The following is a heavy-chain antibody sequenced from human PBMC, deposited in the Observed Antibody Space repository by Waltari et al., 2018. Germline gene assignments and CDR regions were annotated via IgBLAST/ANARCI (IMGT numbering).Heavy chain of an antibody. CDR2: IYSSGTT. Sequence: QVQLQESGPGLVKPSETLSLTCTVSDGSINNYYWSWIRQPAGKGLEWTGRIYSSGTTDYNPSLTSRVTMLGDTSKNQFSLKLSSVTAEDTAVYYCANAVRLGEHIDYWGQGTLVTVSS. J-gene: IGHJ4*02. CDR1: DGSINNYY. V-gene: IGHV4-4*07. D-gene: IGHD3-16*01. CDR3: ANAVRLGEHIDY.